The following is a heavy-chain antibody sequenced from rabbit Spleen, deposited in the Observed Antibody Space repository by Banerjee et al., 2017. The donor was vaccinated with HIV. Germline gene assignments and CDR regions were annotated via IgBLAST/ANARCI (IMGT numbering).Heavy chain of an antibody. CDR3: ARASYSYDYDFVIYPTYFAL. Sequence: QSLEEFGGGLVQPGGSLKLSCKASGFDFSSYGVSWVRQAPGKGLEWIACINTATGKGVYASWAKGRFTVSKASSTTVTLKMTSLTAADTATYFCARASYSYDYDFVIYPTYFALWGQGTIVTVS. CDR2: INTATGKG. V-gene: IGHV1S40*01. CDR1: GFDFSSYG. J-gene: IGHJ4*01. D-gene: IGHD6-1*01.